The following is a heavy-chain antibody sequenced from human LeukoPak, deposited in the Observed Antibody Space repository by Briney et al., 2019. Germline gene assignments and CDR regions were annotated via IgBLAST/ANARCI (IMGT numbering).Heavy chain of an antibody. CDR1: GVSISSYY. Sequence: SETLSLTCTVSGVSISSYYWSWIRQPPGKGLEWIGYIYTSGSTNYNPSLKSRVTISVDTSKNQFSLKLSSVTAADTAVYYCARSPMATVTKTYYYYYMDVWGKGTTVTVSS. V-gene: IGHV4-4*09. CDR3: ARSPMATVTKTYYYYYMDV. CDR2: IYTSGST. J-gene: IGHJ6*03. D-gene: IGHD4-17*01.